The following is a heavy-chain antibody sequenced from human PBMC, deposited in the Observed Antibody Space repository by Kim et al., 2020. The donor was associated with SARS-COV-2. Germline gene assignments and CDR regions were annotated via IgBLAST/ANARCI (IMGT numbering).Heavy chain of an antibody. CDR3: ARTLRNWATVTQGWYFDL. CDR2: IYYSGST. CDR1: GGSISSGGYY. J-gene: IGHJ2*01. D-gene: IGHD4-17*01. V-gene: IGHV4-31*03. Sequence: SETLSLTCTVSGGSISSGGYYWSWIRQHPGKGLEWIGYIYYSGSTYYNPSLKSRVTISVDTSKNQFSLKLSSVTAADTAVYYCARTLRNWATVTQGWYFDLWGRGTLVTVSS.